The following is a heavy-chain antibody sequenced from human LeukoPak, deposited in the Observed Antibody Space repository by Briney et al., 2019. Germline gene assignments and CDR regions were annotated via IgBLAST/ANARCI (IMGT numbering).Heavy chain of an antibody. Sequence: GGSLRLSCAASGFTFSSYAMSWVRQAPGKGLEWVSAISGSGGSTYYADSVKGRFTISRDNSKNTLYLQMNSLRAEDTAVYYCARERLDSSGYYYGYFQHWGQGTLVTVSS. D-gene: IGHD3-22*01. CDR2: ISGSGGST. CDR1: GFTFSSYA. J-gene: IGHJ1*01. V-gene: IGHV3-23*01. CDR3: ARERLDSSGYYYGYFQH.